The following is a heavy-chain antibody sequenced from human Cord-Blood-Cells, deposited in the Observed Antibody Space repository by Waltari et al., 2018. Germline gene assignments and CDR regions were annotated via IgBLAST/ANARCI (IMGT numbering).Heavy chain of an antibody. D-gene: IGHD1-7*01. J-gene: IGHJ6*02. Sequence: EVQLVESGGGLVQPGGSLKLSCAASGFTFSGSAMHWVRQASGKGLEWVGRIRSKANSYAKAYGEAVKGRFTISRDDSKNTAYLQMNSLKTEDTAVYYCTSRITGTRVGMDVWGQGTTVTVSS. V-gene: IGHV3-73*02. CDR1: GFTFSGSA. CDR2: IRSKANSYAK. CDR3: TSRITGTRVGMDV.